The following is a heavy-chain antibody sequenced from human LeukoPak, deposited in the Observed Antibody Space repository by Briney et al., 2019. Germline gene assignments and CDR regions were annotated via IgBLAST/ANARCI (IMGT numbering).Heavy chain of an antibody. V-gene: IGHV3-48*04. D-gene: IGHD4-17*01. CDR3: ARDGDDYGDYAGPYYYGMDV. Sequence: PGGSLRLSCAASGFTFSSYSMNWVRQAPGKGLEWVSYISSSSSTIYYADSVKGRFTISRDNAKNSLYLQMNSLRAEDTAVYYCARDGDDYGDYAGPYYYGMDVWGQGTTVTVSS. CDR1: GFTFSSYS. CDR2: ISSSSSTI. J-gene: IGHJ6*02.